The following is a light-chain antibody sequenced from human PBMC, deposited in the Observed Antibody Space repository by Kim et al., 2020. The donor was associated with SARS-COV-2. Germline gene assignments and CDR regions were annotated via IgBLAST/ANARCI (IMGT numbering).Light chain of an antibody. Sequence: GPSTTISCTGTSSLVGNYNYVSWYQQHPDKAPKLIIYDVSYRPAGVSTRFSGSKSGNTASLTISGLQAADEADYYCTSYTGANTVVFGGGTQLTVL. CDR1: SSLVGNYNY. CDR3: TSYTGANTVV. V-gene: IGLV2-14*03. CDR2: DVS. J-gene: IGLJ2*01.